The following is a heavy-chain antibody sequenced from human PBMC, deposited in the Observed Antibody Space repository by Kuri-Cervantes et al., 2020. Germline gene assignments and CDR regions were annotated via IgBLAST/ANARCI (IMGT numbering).Heavy chain of an antibody. Sequence: ESLKISCAASGFTFSSYSMHWVRQAPGKGLEWIGSIYYSGSTYYNPSLKSRVTISVDTSKNQFSLKLSSVTAADTAVYYCARGVNYYGSGSYYSPRYYFDYWGQGTLVIVSS. CDR1: GFTFSSYS. J-gene: IGHJ4*02. D-gene: IGHD3-10*01. CDR3: ARGVNYYGSGSYYSPRYYFDY. CDR2: IYYSGST. V-gene: IGHV4-39*07.